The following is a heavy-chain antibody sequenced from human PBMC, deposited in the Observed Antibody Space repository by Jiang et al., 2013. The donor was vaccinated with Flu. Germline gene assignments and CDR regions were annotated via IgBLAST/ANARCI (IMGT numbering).Heavy chain of an antibody. CDR3: CPDVMDPEATKFLYF. D-gene: IGHD5-12*01. CDR1: GFSLGARALS. J-gene: IGHJ4*02. Sequence: KPTQTLTLTCAFSGFSLGARALSVSWIRQPPGKALEWLARIDWDGDKYFTSSLKTRLTISKDTSKNQVVLTLTDMDPVDTATYFCCPDVMDPEATKFLYFWGRGSSGHRLL. V-gene: IGHV2-70*11. CDR2: IDWDGDK.